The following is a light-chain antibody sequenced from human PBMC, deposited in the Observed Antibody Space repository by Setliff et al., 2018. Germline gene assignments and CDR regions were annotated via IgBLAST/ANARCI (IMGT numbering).Light chain of an antibody. CDR1: SSDVGGYNY. CDR2: DVT. V-gene: IGLV2-14*03. CDR3: SSYTTSGTDV. J-gene: IGLJ1*01. Sequence: QSALTQPASVSGSPGQWITISCSGTSSDVGGYNYVSWYQQHPGKAPKLMIYDVTNRPSGISNRFSGSKSGNTASLTISGLQAEDGADYYCSSYTTSGTDVFGTGTKVTVL.